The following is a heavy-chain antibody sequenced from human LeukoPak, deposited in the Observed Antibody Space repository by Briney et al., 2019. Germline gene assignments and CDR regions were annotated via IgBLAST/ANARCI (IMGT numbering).Heavy chain of an antibody. D-gene: IGHD6-13*01. Sequence: SETLSLTCTVSGGSITNYYWSWIRQPPGKGLEWIGEINHSGGTNYNPSLKRRVTISVDTSKNQFSLQLSSVTAADTAVHYCARHSSSSYFDYWGQGTLVTVSS. CDR1: GGSITNYY. J-gene: IGHJ4*02. CDR2: INHSGGT. V-gene: IGHV4-34*01. CDR3: ARHSSSSYFDY.